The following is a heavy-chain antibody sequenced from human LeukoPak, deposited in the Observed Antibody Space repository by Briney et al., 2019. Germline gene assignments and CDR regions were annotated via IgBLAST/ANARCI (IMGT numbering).Heavy chain of an antibody. CDR3: AKGRRGSSYVHYFDS. CDR1: GFTFGDYA. Sequence: GGSLRLSCTASGFTFGDYAMDWVRQAPGKGLEWVGVISNDGINTYYTDSPKGRFTISRDNSNSTLYLHMNSLRREDTAVYYCAKGRRGSSYVHYFDSWGQGALVTASS. J-gene: IGHJ4*02. V-gene: IGHV3-30*04. CDR2: ISNDGINT. D-gene: IGHD5-18*01.